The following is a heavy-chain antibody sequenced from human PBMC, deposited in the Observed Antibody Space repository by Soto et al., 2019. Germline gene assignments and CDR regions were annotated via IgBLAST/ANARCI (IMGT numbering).Heavy chain of an antibody. CDR2: IIPIFGTA. Sequence: SVKVSCKASGGTFSSYAISWVRQAPGQGLEWMGGIIPIFGTANYADSVKGRFTISRDNSKNTLYLQMNSLRAEGTAVYYGAREVGATTGAFDIWGQGTMVTVSS. CDR1: GGTFSSYA. J-gene: IGHJ3*02. V-gene: IGHV1-69*05. CDR3: AREVGATTGAFDI. D-gene: IGHD1-26*01.